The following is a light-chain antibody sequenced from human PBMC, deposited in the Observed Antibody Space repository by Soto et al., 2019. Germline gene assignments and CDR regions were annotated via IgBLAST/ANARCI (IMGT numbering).Light chain of an antibody. CDR1: QSIDSNF. Sequence: EIVVTQSPGTLSLSPGERATLFCRASQSIDSNFLAWFQQKPGQAPRLLIYGASSRATGIPERFSGIGSGTDFPLTISRVEPEDFAVYYCQQYSSSPLTFGPGTRVDIK. J-gene: IGKJ3*01. CDR2: GAS. CDR3: QQYSSSPLT. V-gene: IGKV3-20*01.